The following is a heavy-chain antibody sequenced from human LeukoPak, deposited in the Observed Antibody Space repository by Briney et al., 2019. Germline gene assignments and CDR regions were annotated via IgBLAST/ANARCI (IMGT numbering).Heavy chain of an antibody. CDR2: ISAHNGNT. V-gene: IGHV1-18*04. D-gene: IGHD4-17*01. CDR3: ARGDDYGDYLSAFDI. CDR1: GYTFTNYY. Sequence: GASVKVSCKASGYTFTNYYMHWLRQAPGQGLEWMGGISAHNGNTNYGQKLQGRVTMTTDTSTSTAYMELRSLRSDDTAVYYCARGDDYGDYLSAFDIWGQGTMVTVSS. J-gene: IGHJ3*02.